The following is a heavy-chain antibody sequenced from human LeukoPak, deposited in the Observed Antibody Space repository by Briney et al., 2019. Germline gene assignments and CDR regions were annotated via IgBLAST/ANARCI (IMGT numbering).Heavy chain of an antibody. CDR1: GGSISTFY. Sequence: KPSETLSLTCTISGGSISTFYWSWIRQPPGKGLEWIGYIYNSGSTNYNPSLKSRVTISVDTSKNQFSLRLSSVTAADTAVYYCARRGSSFDYWGQGTLVTASS. D-gene: IGHD2-2*01. CDR2: IYNSGST. J-gene: IGHJ4*02. V-gene: IGHV4-4*09. CDR3: ARRGSSFDY.